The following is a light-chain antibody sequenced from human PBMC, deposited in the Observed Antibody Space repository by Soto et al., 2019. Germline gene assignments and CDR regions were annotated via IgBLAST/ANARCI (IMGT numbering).Light chain of an antibody. J-gene: IGLJ1*01. CDR1: SSNIETNT. V-gene: IGLV1-44*01. Sequence: QSVLTQPPSASGAPGQRVPISCSGSSSNIETNTVNWYQQLPGTAPKLLIYSNNQRPSGVPDRFSGSTSGTSASLAIIGLQSEDEADYYCAAWDDSLNGYVFGSGTKVTVL. CDR3: AAWDDSLNGYV. CDR2: SNN.